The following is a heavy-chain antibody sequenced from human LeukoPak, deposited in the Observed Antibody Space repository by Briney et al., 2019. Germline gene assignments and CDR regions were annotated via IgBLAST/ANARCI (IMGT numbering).Heavy chain of an antibody. CDR1: GGSISSYY. J-gene: IGHJ4*02. D-gene: IGHD3-10*01. CDR2: IYYSGST. Sequence: ASETLSLTCTVSGGSISSYYWSWIRQPPGKGLEWIGYIYYSGSTNYNPSLKSRVTISVDTSKNQFSLKLSSVTAADTAVYYCARDLGGVGGFDYWGQGTLVTVSS. CDR3: ARDLGGVGGFDY. V-gene: IGHV4-59*01.